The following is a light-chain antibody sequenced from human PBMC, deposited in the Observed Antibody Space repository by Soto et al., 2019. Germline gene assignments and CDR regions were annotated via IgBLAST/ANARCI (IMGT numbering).Light chain of an antibody. CDR2: KAS. CDR1: QTISSW. V-gene: IGKV1-5*03. CDR3: QHYNSYSEA. J-gene: IGKJ1*01. Sequence: DIQMTPSRLTLAGSVGDSVSLTCGASQTISSWLACYQQKPWKAPKLLIYKASTLKSGVPSSFSGSGSGTEFTLTISSLQPDDFATHYCQHYNSYSEAFGQGTKVDIK.